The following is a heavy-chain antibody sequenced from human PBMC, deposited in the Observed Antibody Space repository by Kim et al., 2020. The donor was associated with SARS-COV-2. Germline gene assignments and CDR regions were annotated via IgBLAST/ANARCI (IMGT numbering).Heavy chain of an antibody. J-gene: IGHJ6*02. V-gene: IGHV4-34*01. CDR2: INHSGST. D-gene: IGHD2-2*01. CDR1: GGSFSGYY. Sequence: SETLSLTCAVYGGSFSGYYWSWIRQPPGKGLEWIGEINHSGSTNYNPSLKSRVTISVDTSKNQFSLKLSSVTAADTAVYYCARGKAQPPYSAYYYYGMDVWGQGTTVTVSS. CDR3: ARGKAQPPYSAYYYYGMDV.